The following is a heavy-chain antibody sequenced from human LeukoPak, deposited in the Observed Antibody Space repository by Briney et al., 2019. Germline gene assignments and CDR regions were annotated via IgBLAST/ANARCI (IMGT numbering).Heavy chain of an antibody. CDR3: AREGNYYDMDV. CDR2: IFSGGTT. Sequence: PGGSLRLSCAASGFTVSSNYMSWVRQAPGKGLEWVSVIFSGGTTYYADSVKGRFTISRDSSKNTLYLQMNSLRAEDTAVYYCAREGNYYDMDVWGQGTMVIVSS. V-gene: IGHV3-53*01. J-gene: IGHJ6*02. CDR1: GFTVSSNY.